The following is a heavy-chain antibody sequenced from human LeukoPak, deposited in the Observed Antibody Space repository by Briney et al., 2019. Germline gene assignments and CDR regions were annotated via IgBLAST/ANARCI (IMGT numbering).Heavy chain of an antibody. CDR3: ARLNYYGSGSYYYYYYYGMDV. CDR1: GFTFSSYA. CDR2: IYSGGST. D-gene: IGHD3-10*01. J-gene: IGHJ6*02. Sequence: PGGSLRLSCAASGFTFSSYAMSWVRQAPGKGLEWVSVIYSGGSTYYADSVKGRFTISRDNSKNTLYLQMNSLRAEDTAVYYCARLNYYGSGSYYYYYYYGMDVWGQGTTVTVSS. V-gene: IGHV3-53*01.